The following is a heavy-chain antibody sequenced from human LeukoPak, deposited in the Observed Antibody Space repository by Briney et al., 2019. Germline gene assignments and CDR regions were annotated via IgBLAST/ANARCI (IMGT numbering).Heavy chain of an antibody. Sequence: GGSLRLSCAASGFTFTSYWMSWVRQAPGKGLEWVANIKQDGSEKYYVDSVKGRFTISRDNAKNSLYLQMNSLRAEDTAVYYCASVGSSCYYMDVWGKGTTVTVSS. J-gene: IGHJ6*03. CDR2: IKQDGSEK. D-gene: IGHD6-13*01. CDR1: GFTFTSYW. CDR3: ASVGSSCYYMDV. V-gene: IGHV3-7*01.